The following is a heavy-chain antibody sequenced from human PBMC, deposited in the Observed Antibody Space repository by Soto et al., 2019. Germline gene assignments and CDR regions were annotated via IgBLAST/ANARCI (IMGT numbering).Heavy chain of an antibody. V-gene: IGHV1-8*01. CDR2: MNHNSGNT. CDR3: ARGRPDYVDY. Sequence: QVQLVQSGAEGKKPGAAVKVSCKASGYTFTSYDINWVRQATGKGLEWMGWMNHNSGNTAYAQKFEGRVTMTRNTSISTAYMELSSLRSEDTAVYYCARGRPDYVDYWGQGSPVTVSS. J-gene: IGHJ4*02. CDR1: GYTFTSYD.